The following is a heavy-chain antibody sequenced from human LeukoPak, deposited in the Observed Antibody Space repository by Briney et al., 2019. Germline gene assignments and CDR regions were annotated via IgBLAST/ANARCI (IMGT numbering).Heavy chain of an antibody. CDR2: FYYSGST. J-gene: IGHJ5*02. Sequence: SETLSLTCTVSGCSISSSSYYWGWIRQPPGKGLGWIGSFYYSGSTYYNPSLKSRVTISVDTSKHQFSLKLSLIAAADTAVYYCARGITILGVVITLYPYNWFDPWGQGTLVTVSS. CDR3: ARGITILGVVITLYPYNWFDP. V-gene: IGHV4-39*01. D-gene: IGHD3-3*01. CDR1: GCSISSSSYY.